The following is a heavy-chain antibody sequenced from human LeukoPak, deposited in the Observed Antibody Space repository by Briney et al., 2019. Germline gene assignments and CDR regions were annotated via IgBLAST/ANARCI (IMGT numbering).Heavy chain of an antibody. CDR1: GFTFSSYG. J-gene: IGHJ5*02. V-gene: IGHV3-30*18. D-gene: IGHD3-10*01. CDR2: ISYDGSNK. Sequence: GRSLRLSCAASGFTFSSYGMHWVRQAPGKGLEWVAVISYDGSNKYYADSVKGRFTISRDNSKNTLYLQMNSLRAEDTAVYYCAKDSLWFGESLYNWFDPWGQGTLVTVSS. CDR3: AKDSLWFGESLYNWFDP.